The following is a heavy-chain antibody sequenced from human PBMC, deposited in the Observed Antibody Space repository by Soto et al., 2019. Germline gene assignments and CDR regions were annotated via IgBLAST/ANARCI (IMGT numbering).Heavy chain of an antibody. D-gene: IGHD6-6*01. CDR2: IYSGGST. J-gene: IGHJ4*02. Sequence: SGGSLRLSCAASDFTFSTYSMSWVRQAPGKGLEWVSVIYSGGSTYYANSVTGRFTISRDNSRNTVYLQMNSLRAEDTAVYYCARDRAISDYRSSGALGLWGQGTLVTVSS. CDR3: ARDRAISDYRSSGALGL. V-gene: IGHV3-66*01. CDR1: DFTFSTYS.